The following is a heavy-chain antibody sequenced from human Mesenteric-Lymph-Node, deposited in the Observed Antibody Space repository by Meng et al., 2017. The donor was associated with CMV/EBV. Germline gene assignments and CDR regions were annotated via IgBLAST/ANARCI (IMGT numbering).Heavy chain of an antibody. D-gene: IGHD3-16*01. Sequence: GSLRLSCTVSGGSISSSSYYWGWICQPPGKGLEWIGSIYHSGSTYYNPSLKSRVTISVDTSKNQFSLKLSSVTAADTAVYYCARDVWTDAFDIWGQGTMVTVSS. CDR2: IYHSGST. CDR1: GGSISSSSYY. V-gene: IGHV4-39*07. J-gene: IGHJ3*02. CDR3: ARDVWTDAFDI.